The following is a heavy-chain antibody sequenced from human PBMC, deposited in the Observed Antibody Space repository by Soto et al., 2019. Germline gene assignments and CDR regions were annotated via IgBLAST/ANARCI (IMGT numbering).Heavy chain of an antibody. Sequence: GGSLRLSCVASGFTFSSYAMSWVRQAPGKGLEWVSAISGSGGSTYYADSVKGRFTISRDNSKNTLYLQMNSLRAEDTAVYYCAKLKPYYYDSTEDYWGQGTLVTVSS. V-gene: IGHV3-23*01. J-gene: IGHJ4*02. CDR3: AKLKPYYYDSTEDY. CDR1: GFTFSSYA. CDR2: ISGSGGST. D-gene: IGHD3-22*01.